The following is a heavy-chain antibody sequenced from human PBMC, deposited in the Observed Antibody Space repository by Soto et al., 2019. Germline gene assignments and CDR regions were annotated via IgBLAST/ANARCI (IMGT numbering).Heavy chain of an antibody. D-gene: IGHD3-22*01. V-gene: IGHV1-46*01. CDR1: GYTFTSYY. J-gene: IGHJ6*02. CDR2: INPSGGST. CDR3: AGITMIVVGAYGMDV. Sequence: ASVKVSCKASGYTFTSYYMHWVRQAPGQGLEWMGIINPSGGSTSYAQKFQGRVTMTEDTSTDTAYMELSSLRSEDTAVYYCAGITMIVVGAYGMDVWGQGTTGTVSS.